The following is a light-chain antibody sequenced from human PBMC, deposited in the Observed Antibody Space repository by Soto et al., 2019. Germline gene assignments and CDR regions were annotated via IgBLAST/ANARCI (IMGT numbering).Light chain of an antibody. Sequence: EIVLTQSPATLSLSPGERATLSCRASQSVNTYLAWYQQKPGQAPRLLIYDAFNRATGIPARFTGSGSGTDFTLTISSLESEDFAVYYCQQRSNWPPVYTFGQGTKLEIK. CDR1: QSVNTY. J-gene: IGKJ2*01. CDR2: DAF. V-gene: IGKV3-11*01. CDR3: QQRSNWPPVYT.